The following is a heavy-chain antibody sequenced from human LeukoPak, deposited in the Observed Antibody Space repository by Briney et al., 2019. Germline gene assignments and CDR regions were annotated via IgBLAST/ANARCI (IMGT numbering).Heavy chain of an antibody. CDR1: GYSFTSYW. CDR2: IYPGDSDT. Sequence: PGVSLKIYCKGSGYSFTSYWIGWVRQMPGKGLEWMGIIYPGDSDTRYSPSFQGQVTISADKSISTAYLQWSSLKASDTAMYYCASSLGIYDSSGYRVFDYWGQGTLVTVSS. V-gene: IGHV5-51*03. CDR3: ASSLGIYDSSGYRVFDY. J-gene: IGHJ4*02. D-gene: IGHD3-22*01.